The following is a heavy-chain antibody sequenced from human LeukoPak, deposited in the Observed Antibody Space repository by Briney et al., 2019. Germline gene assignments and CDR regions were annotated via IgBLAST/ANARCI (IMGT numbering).Heavy chain of an antibody. CDR2: INSDGSST. D-gene: IGHD2-8*01. V-gene: IGHV3-74*01. J-gene: IGHJ3*02. CDR1: GFTFSRYW. Sequence: PGGSLRLSCAASGFTFSRYWMHWVRQAPGKGLLWVSRINSDGSSTYYADSVKGRFTTSRDNAKNALHLQMNRLTAEDTAAYYCLLYLFSSFAFDIWGQGTMVTVSS. CDR3: LLYLFSSFAFDI.